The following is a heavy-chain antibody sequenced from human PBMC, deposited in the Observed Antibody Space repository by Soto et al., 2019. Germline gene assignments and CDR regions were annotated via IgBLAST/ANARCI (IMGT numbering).Heavy chain of an antibody. D-gene: IGHD3-10*01. J-gene: IGHJ4*02. V-gene: IGHV4-34*01. Sequence: SETLSLTCAVYGGSFSGYYWSWIRQPPGKGLEWIGEINHSGSTNYNPSLKSRVTISVDTSKNQFSLKLSSVTAADTAVYYCARDQRMVRGVFLYWGQGTLVTVSS. CDR3: ARDQRMVRGVFLY. CDR1: GGSFSGYY. CDR2: INHSGST.